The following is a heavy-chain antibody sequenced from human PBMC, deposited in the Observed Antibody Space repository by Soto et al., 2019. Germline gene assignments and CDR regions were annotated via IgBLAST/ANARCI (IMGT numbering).Heavy chain of an antibody. D-gene: IGHD3-3*01. CDR3: ERYYDFWSGYYSADY. CDR1: GFNFSSYG. V-gene: IGHV3-21*03. Sequence: GGSLRLSCAASGFNFSSYGMNWVRQAPGKGLEWVSFISSSSTYIYYADSLKGRFTISRDNAKNSLYLQMDSLRAEDTALYYCERYYDFWSGYYSADYWGQGTLVTVSS. CDR2: ISSSSTYI. J-gene: IGHJ4*02.